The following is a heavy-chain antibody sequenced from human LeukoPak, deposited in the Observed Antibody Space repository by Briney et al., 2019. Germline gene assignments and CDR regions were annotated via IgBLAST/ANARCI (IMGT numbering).Heavy chain of an antibody. CDR1: GFTFSSYS. Sequence: GGSLRLSCAASGFTFSSYSMNWVRQAPGKGLEWVSYISSSSSSTIYYADSVKGRFTISRDNAKNSLYLQMNSLRAEDTAVYYCARNIRYFDYGMDVWGQGTTVTVSS. V-gene: IGHV3-48*04. CDR2: ISSSSSSTI. J-gene: IGHJ6*02. CDR3: ARNIRYFDYGMDV. D-gene: IGHD3-9*01.